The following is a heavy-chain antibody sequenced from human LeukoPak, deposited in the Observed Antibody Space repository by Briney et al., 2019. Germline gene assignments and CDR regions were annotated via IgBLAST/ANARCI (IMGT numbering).Heavy chain of an antibody. J-gene: IGHJ4*02. CDR3: AGGRRVRGAYDGYYFDY. D-gene: IGHD3-10*01. CDR2: IRYDGNNK. Sequence: GGSLRLSCAASGFTFSRYWMTWVRQAPGKGLEWVAFIRYDGNNKYYADSVKGRFTISRDNSKNTLYLQMNSLRAEDTAVYYCAGGRRVRGAYDGYYFDYWGQGTLVTVSS. CDR1: GFTFSRYW. V-gene: IGHV3-30*02.